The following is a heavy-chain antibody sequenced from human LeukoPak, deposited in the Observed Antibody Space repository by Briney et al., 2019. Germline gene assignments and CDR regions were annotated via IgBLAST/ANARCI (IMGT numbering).Heavy chain of an antibody. CDR1: GGSFSGYY. V-gene: IGHV4-34*01. Sequence: SETLSLTCAVYGGSFSGYYWSWIRQPPGKGLEWIGEINHSGSTNYNPSLKSRVTISVDTSKSQFSLKLSSVTAADTAVYYCVRVRAVNDYGMDVWGQGTTVTVSS. J-gene: IGHJ6*02. D-gene: IGHD3-10*01. CDR2: INHSGST. CDR3: VRVRAVNDYGMDV.